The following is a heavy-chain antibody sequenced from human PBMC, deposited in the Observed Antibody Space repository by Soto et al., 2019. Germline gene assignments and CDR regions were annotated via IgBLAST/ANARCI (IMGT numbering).Heavy chain of an antibody. J-gene: IGHJ4*02. CDR1: GDSISTDY. Sequence: SETLSLTCTVSGDSISTDYWSWIRQSPGKGLEWIEFIYYGGSTNYNPSLKSRVTISVDTPKNQFSLKLSSVTAADTAVYYCAKNWNWGSLVHWGQGTLVPVSS. V-gene: IGHV4-59*08. CDR2: IYYGGST. CDR3: AKNWNWGSLVH. D-gene: IGHD7-27*01.